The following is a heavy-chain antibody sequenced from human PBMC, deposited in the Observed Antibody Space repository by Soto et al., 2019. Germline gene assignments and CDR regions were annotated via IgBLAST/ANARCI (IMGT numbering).Heavy chain of an antibody. Sequence: EVQLLESGGGLVQPGESLRLSCAASGFTFSSYAMSWVRQAPGKGLEWVSVISGSDDSTYYADSVKGRFTISRDNSKNTLYLQMNSLRAEDTAVYYFANTSSSSTFDYWGQGTLVTVSS. CDR2: ISGSDDST. J-gene: IGHJ4*02. CDR1: GFTFSSYA. D-gene: IGHD6-6*01. CDR3: ANTSSSSTFDY. V-gene: IGHV3-23*01.